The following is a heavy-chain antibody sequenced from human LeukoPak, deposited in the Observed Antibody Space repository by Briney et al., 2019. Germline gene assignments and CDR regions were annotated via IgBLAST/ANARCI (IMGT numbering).Heavy chain of an antibody. CDR2: ISDGGSHT. V-gene: IGHV3-21*01. J-gene: IGHJ6*04. Sequence: GGSLRLSCAASGFTFSNYAMNWVRQAPGKGLEWVSSISDGGSHTYYADSVKGRFTISRDNAKNSLYLQMNSLRAEDTAVYYCAELGITMIGGVWGKGTTVTISS. CDR3: AELGITMIGGV. D-gene: IGHD3-10*02. CDR1: GFTFSNYA.